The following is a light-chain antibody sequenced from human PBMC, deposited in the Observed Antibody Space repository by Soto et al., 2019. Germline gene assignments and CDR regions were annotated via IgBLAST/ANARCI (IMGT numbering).Light chain of an antibody. V-gene: IGLV2-14*01. Sequence: QSALTQPASVSGSLGQSITISCTGTSSDIGGHNYVSWYQLHPGKAPKVLIFEVIKRPSGVSTRFSGSKSGNTASLTIFGLRPEDEGDYYCSSFTSTSTVILGGGTKLTVL. CDR1: SSDIGGHNY. CDR2: EVI. CDR3: SSFTSTSTVI. J-gene: IGLJ2*01.